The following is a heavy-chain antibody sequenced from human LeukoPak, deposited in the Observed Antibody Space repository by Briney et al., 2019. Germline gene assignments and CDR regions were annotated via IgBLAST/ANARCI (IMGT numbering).Heavy chain of an antibody. V-gene: IGHV1-18*01. CDR2: VNPNSGNT. D-gene: IGHD4/OR15-4a*01. J-gene: IGHJ3*02. CDR3: AREGSGTVLTVPCAFDI. CDR1: GYSFISYE. Sequence: AAVKVSCTASGYSFISYEINWVRQAAGQGPEWMGWVNPNSGNTNYAQKLKGRVTMTTDTSTSTAYMELRSLRSDDTAVYYCAREGSGTVLTVPCAFDIWGQGTMVTVSS.